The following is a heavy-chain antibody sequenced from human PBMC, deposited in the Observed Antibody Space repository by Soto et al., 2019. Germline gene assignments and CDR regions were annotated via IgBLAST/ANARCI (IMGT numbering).Heavy chain of an antibody. V-gene: IGHV1-69*01. CDR2: IIPIFGTE. D-gene: IGHD2-2*01. CDR3: STSVYCSTTRCYYYYGLDV. CDR1: GGTFSSHS. J-gene: IGHJ6*02. Sequence: QVQLVQSGAEVKKPGSSVKVSCKVSGGTFSSHSINWVRQAPGQGPEWMGGIIPIFGTENYAQKFQGRVTITADESTSTAYMELSSLTSEDTALYYCSTSVYCSTTRCYYYYGLDVWGHGNRVIVS.